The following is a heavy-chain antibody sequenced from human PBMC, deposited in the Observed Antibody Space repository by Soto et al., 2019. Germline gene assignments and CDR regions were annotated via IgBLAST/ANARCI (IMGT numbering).Heavy chain of an antibody. CDR3: ARATRWVAVAGMGVMDYYYGMDV. CDR2: TYYRSKWYN. CDR1: GDSVSSNSAA. Sequence: SQTLSLTCAISGDSVSSNSAAWNWIRQSPSRGLEWLGRTYYRSKWYNDYAVSVKSRITINPDTSKNQFSLQLNSVTPEDTAVYYCARATRWVAVAGMGVMDYYYGMDVWGQGTTVTVSS. D-gene: IGHD6-19*01. V-gene: IGHV6-1*01. J-gene: IGHJ6*02.